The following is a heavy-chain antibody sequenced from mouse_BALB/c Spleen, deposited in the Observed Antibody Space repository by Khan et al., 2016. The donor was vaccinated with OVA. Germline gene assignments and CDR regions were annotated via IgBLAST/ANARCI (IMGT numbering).Heavy chain of an antibody. J-gene: IGHJ3*01. CDR2: INSDGDYT. V-gene: IGHV5-6*01. CDR1: GFTFSTYG. CDR3: ASHLTGAFAY. Sequence: DVHLVESGGDLVKPGGSLRLSCAASGFTFSTYGMSWVRQPPDKRLEWVATINSDGDYTYYPDTVKGRFTISRNNAENTLYLQMSSLQSEETAVYYCASHLTGAFAYWGQGTLVTVSA. D-gene: IGHD4-1*01.